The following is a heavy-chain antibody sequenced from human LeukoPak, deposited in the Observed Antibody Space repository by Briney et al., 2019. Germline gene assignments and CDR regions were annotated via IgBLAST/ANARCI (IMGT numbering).Heavy chain of an antibody. D-gene: IGHD3-16*01. CDR1: GYTFAAYY. V-gene: IGHV1-2*02. J-gene: IGHJ3*02. CDR2: IRPNSGVT. Sequence: ASVKVSCKASGYTFAAYYMYWVRQAPGQGLEWMGWIRPNSGVTNYTQEFQGRVTMTRDTSINTAYMELSSLTSDDTAVYFCATWGLHFDIWGQGTMVTVVS. CDR3: ATWGLHFDI.